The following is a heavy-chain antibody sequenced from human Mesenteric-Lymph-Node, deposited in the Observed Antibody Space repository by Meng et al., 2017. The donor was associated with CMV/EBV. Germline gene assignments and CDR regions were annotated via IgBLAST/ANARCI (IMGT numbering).Heavy chain of an antibody. J-gene: IGHJ5*02. D-gene: IGHD3-10*01. CDR2: IYPGDSDT. Sequence: SCTGSGYSFTSYWIGWVRQMPGKGLEWMGIIYPGDSDTTYSPSFQGQVTISADKSISTAYLQWSSLKASDTAMYYCARRSTMGNWFDPWGQGALVTVSS. CDR3: ARRSTMGNWFDP. CDR1: GYSFTSYW. V-gene: IGHV5-51*01.